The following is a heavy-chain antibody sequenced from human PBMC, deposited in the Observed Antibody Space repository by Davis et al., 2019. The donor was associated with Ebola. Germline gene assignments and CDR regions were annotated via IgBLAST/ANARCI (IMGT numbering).Heavy chain of an antibody. J-gene: IGHJ4*02. Sequence: GESLKISCAASGFTFRSYGMHWVRQAPGKGLEWVAVISYDGSNKYYADSVKGRFTISRDNSKKTLYLQMNSLRAEDTAVYYCAKSNSIWNADRFDYWGQGTLVTVSS. CDR1: GFTFRSYG. V-gene: IGHV3-30*18. CDR2: ISYDGSNK. CDR3: AKSNSIWNADRFDY. D-gene: IGHD1-1*01.